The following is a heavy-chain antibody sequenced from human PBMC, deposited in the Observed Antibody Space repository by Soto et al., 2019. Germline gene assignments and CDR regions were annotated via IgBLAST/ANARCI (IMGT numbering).Heavy chain of an antibody. CDR1: GFTFTSSC. Sequence: PGGSLNLSFAASGFTFTSSCVHWVRQAPGKGLVWVSRINSDGSSTSYADSVKGRFTISRDNAKNTLYLQMNSLRAEDTAVYYCARSYHRSGGSCYYRYWGQGP. V-gene: IGHV3-74*01. D-gene: IGHD2-15*01. J-gene: IGHJ4*02. CDR3: ARSYHRSGGSCYYRY. CDR2: INSDGSST.